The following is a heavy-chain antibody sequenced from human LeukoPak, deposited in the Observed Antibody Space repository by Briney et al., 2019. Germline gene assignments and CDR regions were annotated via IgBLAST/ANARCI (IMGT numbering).Heavy chain of an antibody. CDR2: ISRDGSST. J-gene: IGHJ3*02. Sequence: PGGSLRLSCTASGFTFSSYWMHWVRQAPGKGLVWVSRISRDGSSTNYADPVKGRFTISRDNAKNTLYLQMNSLRAEDTAVYYCAKDLITIFGVVPARAFDIWGQGTMVTVSS. V-gene: IGHV3-74*01. D-gene: IGHD3-3*01. CDR1: GFTFSSYW. CDR3: AKDLITIFGVVPARAFDI.